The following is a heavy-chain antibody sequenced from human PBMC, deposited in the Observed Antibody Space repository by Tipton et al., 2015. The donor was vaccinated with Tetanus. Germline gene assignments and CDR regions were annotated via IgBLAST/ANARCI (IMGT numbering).Heavy chain of an antibody. Sequence: SLRLSCAASGFTFSNYVMNWVRQAPGKGLEWVSSTSSRSTYIYYADSVKGRFTISRDNAKSSPYLQMHSLRAEDTAVYFCARGQNIATRNFDLWGRGTLVTVSS. J-gene: IGHJ2*01. V-gene: IGHV3-21*01. CDR1: GFTFSNYV. D-gene: IGHD5-12*01. CDR3: ARGQNIATRNFDL. CDR2: TSSRSTYI.